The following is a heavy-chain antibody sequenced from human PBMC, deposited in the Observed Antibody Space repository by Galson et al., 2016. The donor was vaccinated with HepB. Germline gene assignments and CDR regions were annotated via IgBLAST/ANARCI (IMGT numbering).Heavy chain of an antibody. CDR2: ISSSSNFI. CDR3: ARDRGPFDAFDI. V-gene: IGHV3-21*01. CDR1: GFDFSSYR. D-gene: IGHD3-10*01. Sequence: SLRLSCAASGFDFSSYRMNWVRQAPGKGLDWVATISSSSNFIYSADSVKGRFTISRDNAEDSPDLQMNSLRAEDTAVYYCARDRGPFDAFDIWGRGTMVTVSS. J-gene: IGHJ3*02.